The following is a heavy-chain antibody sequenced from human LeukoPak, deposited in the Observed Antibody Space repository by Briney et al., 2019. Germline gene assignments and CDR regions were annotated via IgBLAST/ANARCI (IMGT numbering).Heavy chain of an antibody. CDR1: GGSISSYY. J-gene: IGHJ3*02. CDR2: IYYSGST. V-gene: IGHV4-59*01. CDR3: ARCGSYYCDAFDI. D-gene: IGHD1-26*01. Sequence: PSETLSLTCTVSGGSISSYYWSWIRQPPGKGLEWIGYIYYSGSTNYNPSLKSRVTISVDTSKNQFSLKLSSVTAADTAVYYCARCGSYYCDAFDIWGQGTMVTVSS.